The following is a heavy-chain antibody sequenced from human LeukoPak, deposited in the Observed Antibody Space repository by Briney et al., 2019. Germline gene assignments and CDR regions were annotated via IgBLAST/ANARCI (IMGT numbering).Heavy chain of an antibody. V-gene: IGHV1-2*06. D-gene: IGHD6-13*01. CDR1: GYTFTGYY. CDR3: ARPTASQHDAFDI. Sequence: ASVKVSSKASGYTFTGYYMHWVRQAPGQGLEWMGRINPNSGGTNYAQKFQGRVTMTRDTSISTAYMELSRLRSDDTAVYYCARPTASQHDAFDIWGQGTMVTVSS. J-gene: IGHJ3*02. CDR2: INPNSGGT.